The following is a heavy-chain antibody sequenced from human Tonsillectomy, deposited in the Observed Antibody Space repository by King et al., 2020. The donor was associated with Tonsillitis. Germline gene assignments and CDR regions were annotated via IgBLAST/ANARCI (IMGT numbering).Heavy chain of an antibody. Sequence: VQLVESGGGLVQPGGSLRLSCAASGFTFSSYWMNWVRQAPGKGLVWVSRINSDGSSTIYADSVKGRFTISRDNAKNTLYLQMNSLRDEDTAVYYCARGGTYLGFDSWGQGTRVTGSS. V-gene: IGHV3-74*01. CDR1: GFTFSSYW. CDR2: INSDGSST. J-gene: IGHJ3*02. CDR3: ARGGTYLGFDS.